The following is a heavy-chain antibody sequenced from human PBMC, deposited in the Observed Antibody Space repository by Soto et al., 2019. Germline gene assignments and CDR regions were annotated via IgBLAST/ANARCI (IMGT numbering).Heavy chain of an antibody. Sequence: GESLKISCKGSGYSFSSYWSGWVRQMPGKGLEWMGRIDPSDSYTNYSPSFQGHVTISADKSISTAYLQWSSLKASDTAMYYCARKGRGSSPMDVWGQGTTVTVSS. CDR3: ARKGRGSSPMDV. D-gene: IGHD6-6*01. J-gene: IGHJ6*02. CDR1: GYSFSSYW. CDR2: IDPSDSYT. V-gene: IGHV5-10-1*01.